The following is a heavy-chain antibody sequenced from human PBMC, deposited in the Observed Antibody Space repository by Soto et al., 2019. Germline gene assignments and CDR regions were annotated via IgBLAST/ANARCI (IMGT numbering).Heavy chain of an antibody. CDR3: AKVVSRNIAVAYFDY. D-gene: IGHD6-19*01. CDR1: GFTFSSYG. CDR2: ISYDGSNK. Sequence: GGSLRLSCAASGFTFSSYGMHWVRQAPGKGLEWVAVISYDGSNKYYADSVKGRFTISRDNSKNTLYLQMNSLRAEDTAVYYCAKVVSRNIAVAYFDYWGQGTLVTVSS. V-gene: IGHV3-30*18. J-gene: IGHJ4*02.